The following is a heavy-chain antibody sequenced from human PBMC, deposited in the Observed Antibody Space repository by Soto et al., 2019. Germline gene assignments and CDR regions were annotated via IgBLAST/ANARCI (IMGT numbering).Heavy chain of an antibody. CDR2: ISGNGGTT. CDR1: GFTFSSYA. V-gene: IGHV3-23*01. Sequence: EVKVLESGGGLVQPGGSLRLSCAASGFTFSSYAMSWVRQPPGKGLEWVSTISGNGGTTKYADSVRGRLTISKDNSKNTQILKMNGMRAEKTAVYYCAKTQYLSVVAVTADILFDYWGPGTLIAVST. J-gene: IGHJ4*02. CDR3: AKTQYLSVVAVTADILFDY. D-gene: IGHD2-2*02.